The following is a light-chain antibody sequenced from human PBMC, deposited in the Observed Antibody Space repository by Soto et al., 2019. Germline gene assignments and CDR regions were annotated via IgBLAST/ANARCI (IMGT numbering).Light chain of an antibody. CDR3: QQYSNWPLT. J-gene: IGKJ4*01. V-gene: IGKV3-15*01. CDR1: QSVSSN. Sequence: VMTQSPPTLSVSPGERATLSCRASQSVSSNLAWYQQKPGQAPRLLIYGAYTRATGIPARFSGSGSGTEFTLTISSLQSEDFAVYYCQQYSNWPLTFGGGTMV. CDR2: GAY.